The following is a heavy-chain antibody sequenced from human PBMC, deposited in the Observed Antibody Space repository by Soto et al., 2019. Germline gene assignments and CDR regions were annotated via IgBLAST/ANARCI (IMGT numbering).Heavy chain of an antibody. CDR3: ARVLTSVTTGELDP. Sequence: QAQLVQSGAAVKKPGAPVTVSCKASGYTFTAYFIHWVRQAPGQGFEWVGWINPNNGATNIARKFQGRVTMTRDTSISTAYMELSRVRSDDTAIFYCARVLTSVTTGELDPWGQGTLVTVSS. D-gene: IGHD4-17*01. CDR2: INPNNGAT. J-gene: IGHJ5*02. CDR1: GYTFTAYF. V-gene: IGHV1-2*02.